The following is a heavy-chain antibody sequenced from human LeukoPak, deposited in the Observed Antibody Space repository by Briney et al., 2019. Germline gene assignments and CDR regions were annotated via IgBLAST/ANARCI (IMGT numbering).Heavy chain of an antibody. CDR2: INHSGST. Sequence: PSETLSLTCAVYGGSFSGHYWSWIRQPPGKGLEWIGEINHSGSTNYNPSLKSRVTISVDTSKNQFSLKLSSVTAADTAVYYCAREGLYYDILTGSPWFDPWGQGTLVTVSS. V-gene: IGHV4-34*01. CDR3: AREGLYYDILTGSPWFDP. D-gene: IGHD3-9*01. CDR1: GGSFSGHY. J-gene: IGHJ5*02.